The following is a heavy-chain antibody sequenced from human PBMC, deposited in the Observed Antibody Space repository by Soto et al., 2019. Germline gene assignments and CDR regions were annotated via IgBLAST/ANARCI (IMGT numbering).Heavy chain of an antibody. CDR3: VRDGTKTLRDWFDP. CDR2: IYATGTT. D-gene: IGHD1-1*01. V-gene: IGHV4-4*07. J-gene: IGHJ5*02. Sequence: SETLSLTCTVSGASISGFYWSWIRKSAGKGLEWIGRIYATGTTDYNPSLKSRVMMSVDTSKKQFSLKLRSVTAADTAVYYCVRDGTKTLRDWFDPWGQGMSVNVSP. CDR1: GASISGFY.